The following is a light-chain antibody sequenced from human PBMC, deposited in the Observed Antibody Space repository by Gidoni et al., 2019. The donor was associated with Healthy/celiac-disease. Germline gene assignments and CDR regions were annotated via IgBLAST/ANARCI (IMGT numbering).Light chain of an antibody. CDR3: QQYGSSPGYT. CDR2: GAS. J-gene: IGKJ2*01. CDR1: QSVSSSY. V-gene: IGKV3-20*01. Sequence: ELVLTQSPGTLSLSPGERATLSCRASQSVSSSYLAWYQQKPGQAPRRLIYGASSRATGIPDRFSGSGSGTDFTLTISRLEPEDFAVYYCQQYGSSPGYTFGQGTKLEIK.